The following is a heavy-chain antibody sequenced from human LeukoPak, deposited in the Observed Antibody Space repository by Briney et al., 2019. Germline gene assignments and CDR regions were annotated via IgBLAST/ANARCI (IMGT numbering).Heavy chain of an antibody. CDR3: ARHGGYSNGYARYFDY. V-gene: IGHV4-61*08. CDR1: GGSISSGGYS. J-gene: IGHJ4*02. CDR2: ISYSGST. Sequence: PSETLSLTCAVSGGSISSGGYSWSWIRQPPGKGLEWIGYISYSGSTNYNPSLKSRVTISVDTSKNQFSLKLSSVTAADTALYYCARHGGYSNGYARYFDYWGQGTLVTVSS. D-gene: IGHD5-18*01.